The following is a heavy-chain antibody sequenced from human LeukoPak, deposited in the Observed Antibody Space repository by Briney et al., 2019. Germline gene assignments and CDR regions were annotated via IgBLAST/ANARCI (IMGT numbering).Heavy chain of an antibody. CDR1: GYTFTSYG. CDR3: ARDSWAYDILTGYYRDDAFDI. J-gene: IGHJ3*02. Sequence: GASXKVSCKASGYTFTSYGISWVRQAPGQGLEWMGWISAYNGNTNYAQKLQGRVTITTDTSTSTAYMELRSLRSDDTAVYYCARDSWAYDILTGYYRDDAFDIWGQGTMVTVSS. V-gene: IGHV1-18*01. D-gene: IGHD3-9*01. CDR2: ISAYNGNT.